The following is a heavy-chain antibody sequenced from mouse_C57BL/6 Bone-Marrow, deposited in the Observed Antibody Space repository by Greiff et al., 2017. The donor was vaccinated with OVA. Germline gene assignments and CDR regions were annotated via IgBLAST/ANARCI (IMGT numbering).Heavy chain of an antibody. CDR2: IDPENGDT. Sequence: EVQLQQSGAELVRPGASVKLSCTASGFNIKDDYMHWVKQRPEQGLEWIGWIDPENGDTEYASKFQGKATITADTSSNTAYLQLSSLTSEDTAVYYGTTGQRRLRDWGQGTLVTVSA. CDR1: GFNIKDDY. D-gene: IGHD3-2*02. CDR3: TTGQRRLRD. V-gene: IGHV14-4*01. J-gene: IGHJ3*01.